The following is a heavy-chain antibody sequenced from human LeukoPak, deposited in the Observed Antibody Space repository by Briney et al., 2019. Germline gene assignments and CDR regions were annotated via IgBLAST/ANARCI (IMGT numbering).Heavy chain of an antibody. D-gene: IGHD6-13*01. V-gene: IGHV3-74*01. Sequence: GGSLRLSCAASGFTFSTYWMHWVRQAPGKGLVWVSRVNTAGSSRSYADSVKGRFTISRDNAKNTLYLQMNSLRAEVTPMYYCARDWPTIAAAGTIPEYFQHWGQGTLVTVSS. CDR3: ARDWPTIAAAGTIPEYFQH. J-gene: IGHJ1*01. CDR1: GFTFSTYW. CDR2: VNTAGSSR.